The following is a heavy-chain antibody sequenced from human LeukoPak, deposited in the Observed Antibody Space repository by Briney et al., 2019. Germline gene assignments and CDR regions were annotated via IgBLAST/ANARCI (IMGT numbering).Heavy chain of an antibody. V-gene: IGHV4-4*07. CDR1: GGSISSYY. Sequence: PSETLSLTCTVSGGSISSYYWNWIRQPAGKGLEWIGRINTSGSTNYNPSLKSRVTMSIDTSNNQFSLKLRSVTAADTAVYYCARGDIGYNWFDPWGQGTLVTVSS. CDR2: INTSGST. D-gene: IGHD3-9*01. J-gene: IGHJ5*02. CDR3: ARGDIGYNWFDP.